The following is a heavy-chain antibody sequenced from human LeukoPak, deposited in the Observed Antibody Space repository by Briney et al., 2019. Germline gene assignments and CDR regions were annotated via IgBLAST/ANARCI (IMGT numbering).Heavy chain of an antibody. CDR2: IIPIFGTA. D-gene: IGHD3-10*01. V-gene: IGHV1-69*05. J-gene: IGHJ6*03. CDR1: GGTFSSYA. CDR3: ARSGTRDYADYYYYMDV. Sequence: RASVKVSCKASGGTFSSYAISWVGQAPGQGLEWMGGIIPIFGTANYAQKFQGRVTITTDESTSTAYMELSSLRSEDTAVYYCARSGTRDYADYYYYMDVWGKGTTVTVSS.